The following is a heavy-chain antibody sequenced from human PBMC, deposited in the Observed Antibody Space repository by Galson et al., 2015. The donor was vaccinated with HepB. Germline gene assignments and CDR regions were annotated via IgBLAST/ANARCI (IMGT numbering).Heavy chain of an antibody. Sequence: SLRLSCAASGFTFSSYAMSWVRQAPGKGLEWVSAISGSGGSTYYADSVKGRFTISRDNSKNTLYLQMNSLRAEDTAVYYCAKDGPKWELPQMYYFDYWGQGTLVTVSS. CDR3: AKDGPKWELPQMYYFDY. D-gene: IGHD1-26*01. CDR2: ISGSGGST. J-gene: IGHJ4*02. CDR1: GFTFSSYA. V-gene: IGHV3-23*01.